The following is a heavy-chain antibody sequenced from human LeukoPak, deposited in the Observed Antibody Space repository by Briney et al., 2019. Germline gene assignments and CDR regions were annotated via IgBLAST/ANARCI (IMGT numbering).Heavy chain of an antibody. CDR1: GFTVSSNY. V-gene: IGHV3-66*01. CDR3: ARAVDYGDFYPSPFDY. J-gene: IGHJ4*02. D-gene: IGHD4-17*01. CDR2: IYSGGST. Sequence: PGGSLRLSCAASGFTVSSNYMSWVRQAPGKGLEWVSVIYSGGSTYYADSVKGRFTISRDNSKNTLYLQMNSLRAEDTAVYYCARAVDYGDFYPSPFDYWSQGTLVTVSS.